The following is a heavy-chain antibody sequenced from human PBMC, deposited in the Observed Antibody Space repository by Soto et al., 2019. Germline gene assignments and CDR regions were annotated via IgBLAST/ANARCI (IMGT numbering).Heavy chain of an antibody. V-gene: IGHV3-33*01. D-gene: IGHD6-19*01. CDR2: IWYDGSNK. Sequence: EGSLRLSCAASGFTFSSYGMHWVRQAPGKGLEWVAVIWYDGSNKYYADSVKGRFTISRDNSKNTLYLQMNSLRAEDTAVYYCARDSGSSGWFLNYYYYYGMDVWGQGTTVTVSS. CDR1: GFTFSSYG. J-gene: IGHJ6*02. CDR3: ARDSGSSGWFLNYYYYYGMDV.